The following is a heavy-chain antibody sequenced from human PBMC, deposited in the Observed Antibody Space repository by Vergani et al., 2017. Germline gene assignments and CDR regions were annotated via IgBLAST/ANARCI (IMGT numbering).Heavy chain of an antibody. CDR1: GFSFRNAR. Sequence: EVRLVESGGGIVKPGGSLRLSCVASGFSFRNARMNWVRRTPGKGLEWVGRIKSTFDRWTTDYAAAVKGRFTISRDDSKNTLFLQMNGLKTEDIGVYYCTTDPRYCGDGSCYWLRDHHYYGMDVWVQGTTVTVSS. J-gene: IGHJ6*02. CDR2: IKSTFDRWTT. D-gene: IGHD2-21*01. V-gene: IGHV3-15*07. CDR3: TTDPRYCGDGSCYWLRDHHYYGMDV.